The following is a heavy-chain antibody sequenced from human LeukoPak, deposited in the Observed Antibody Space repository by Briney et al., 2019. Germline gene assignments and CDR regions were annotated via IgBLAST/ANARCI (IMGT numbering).Heavy chain of an antibody. D-gene: IGHD1-26*01. V-gene: IGHV3-30*18. CDR1: GFTFSSYG. J-gene: IGHJ3*02. CDR3: AKWDPVYAFDI. Sequence: PGRSLRLSCAASGFTFSSYGMHWVRQAPGKGLEWVAVISYDGSNKYYADSVKGRFTISRDNSKNTLYLQMNSLRAEDTAVYYCAKWDPVYAFDIWGQGTMVTVSS. CDR2: ISYDGSNK.